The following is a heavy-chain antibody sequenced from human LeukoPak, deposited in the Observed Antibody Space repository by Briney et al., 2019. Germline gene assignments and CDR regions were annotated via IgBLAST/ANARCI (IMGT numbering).Heavy chain of an antibody. CDR3: ARDQDPWSGPD. Sequence: GGSLRLSCAASGFTFSTYWMSWVRQAPGKGLEWVANIKKDGSEKYYVDSVKGRFTISRDNAKNSLYLQMNSLRAEDTAVYYCARDQDPWSGPDWGQGTLVTVSS. CDR1: GFTFSTYW. CDR2: IKKDGSEK. V-gene: IGHV3-7*01. J-gene: IGHJ4*02. D-gene: IGHD3-3*01.